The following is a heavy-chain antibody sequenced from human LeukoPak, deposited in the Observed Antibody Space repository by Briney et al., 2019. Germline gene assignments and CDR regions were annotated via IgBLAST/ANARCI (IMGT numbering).Heavy chain of an antibody. CDR3: TRDLGVLLWFGELLVGWFDP. D-gene: IGHD3-10*01. V-gene: IGHV3-49*04. J-gene: IGHJ5*02. CDR1: GFTFGDYA. CDR2: IRSKAYGGTT. Sequence: GGSLRLSCTASGFTFGDYAMSWVRQAPGKGLEWGGFIRSKAYGGTTEYAASVKGRFTISRDDSKSIAYLQMNSLKTEDTAVYYCTRDLGVLLWFGELLVGWFDPWGQGTLVTVSS.